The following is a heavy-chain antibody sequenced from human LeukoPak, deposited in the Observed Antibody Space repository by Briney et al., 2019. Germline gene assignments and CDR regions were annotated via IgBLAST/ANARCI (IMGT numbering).Heavy chain of an antibody. CDR1: GYTFTGYY. Sequence: ASAKVSCKGSGYTFTGYYMHWVRQAPGQGLEWMGWINPISGTTNYAQKLQGRVTVTRDTSISTVYMELSRLESDDTAIYYCARASNSDLGGSPYWYFDLWGRGTLVTFYS. D-gene: IGHD4-23*01. CDR2: INPISGTT. V-gene: IGHV1-2*02. J-gene: IGHJ2*01. CDR3: ARASNSDLGGSPYWYFDL.